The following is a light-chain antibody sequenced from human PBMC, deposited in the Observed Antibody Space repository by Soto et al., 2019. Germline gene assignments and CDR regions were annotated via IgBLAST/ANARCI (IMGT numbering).Light chain of an antibody. CDR1: SSDVGGYNY. V-gene: IGLV2-11*01. J-gene: IGLJ2*01. CDR3: CSYAGSSAV. CDR2: DVS. Sequence: QSALTQPRSVSGSPGQSVTISCTGTSSDVGGYNYVSWYQQHPGKAPKLMIYDVSKRPSGVPDRFSGSKSGNTASLTISGLQAKDEADYYCCSYAGSSAVFGGGTKLTVL.